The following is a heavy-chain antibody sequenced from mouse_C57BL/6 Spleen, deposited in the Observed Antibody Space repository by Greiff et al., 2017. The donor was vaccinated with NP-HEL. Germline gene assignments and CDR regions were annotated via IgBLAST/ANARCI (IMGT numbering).Heavy chain of an antibody. D-gene: IGHD1-1*01. CDR1: GFSLTSYG. CDR2: IWRGGST. J-gene: IGHJ3*01. Sequence: VQLQQSGPGLVQPSQSLSITCTVSGFSLTSYGVHWVRQSPGKGLEWLGVIWRGGSTDYNAAFMSRLSITKDNAKSQVFFKMNSLQAYDTDIYYCANYYGSSPGFAYWGQGTLVTVSA. V-gene: IGHV2-5*01. CDR3: ANYYGSSPGFAY.